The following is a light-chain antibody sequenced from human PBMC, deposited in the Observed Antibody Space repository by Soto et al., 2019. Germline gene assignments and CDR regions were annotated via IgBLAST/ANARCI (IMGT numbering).Light chain of an antibody. CDR2: HAS. CDR1: QSISTY. Sequence: DIQMTQSPSTLSASVGDRVTITCRASQSISTYLAWYQQKPGKAPKLLIYHASNLESGVPSRFSGSGSGTEFTINISSLQPDDFATYYSQPSNRYSYTFGQGTQLESK. J-gene: IGKJ2*01. CDR3: QPSNRYSYT. V-gene: IGKV1-5*01.